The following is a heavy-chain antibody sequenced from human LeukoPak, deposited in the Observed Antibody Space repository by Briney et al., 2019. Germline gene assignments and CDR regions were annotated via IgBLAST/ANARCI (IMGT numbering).Heavy chain of an antibody. V-gene: IGHV1-69*13. CDR3: ARAIPAGYCSGSNCYALDS. J-gene: IGHJ4*02. CDR1: GGSFSTYA. D-gene: IGHD2-2*03. Sequence: GASVTVSCKPSGGSFSTYAYSWVRQAPGQGLEWVGGIIPIFDIANYAQNFQGRLTITADEATTTVFMELSTLRSDDTAVYYCARAIPAGYCSGSNCYALDSGGQGTLVTVSS. CDR2: IIPIFDIA.